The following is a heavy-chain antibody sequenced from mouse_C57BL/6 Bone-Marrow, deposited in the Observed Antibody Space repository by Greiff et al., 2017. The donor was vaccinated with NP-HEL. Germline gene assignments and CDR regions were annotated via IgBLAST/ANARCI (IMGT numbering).Heavy chain of an antibody. J-gene: IGHJ1*03. CDR3: ARFPDNYDSSPYRYMDV. CDR2: IYPGSGST. Sequence: QVQLQQPGAELVKPGASVKMSCKASGYTFTSYWITWVKQRPGQGLGWIGDIYPGSGSTNYTEKFKNKATLTVDTSSSTAYMQLSSLTSADSAVYYCARFPDNYDSSPYRYMDVWGKGTTVTVSS. CDR1: GYTFTSYW. D-gene: IGHD1-1*01. V-gene: IGHV1-55*01.